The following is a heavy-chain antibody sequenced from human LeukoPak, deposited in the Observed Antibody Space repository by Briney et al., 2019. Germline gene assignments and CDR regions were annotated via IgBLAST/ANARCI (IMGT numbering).Heavy chain of an antibody. CDR2: ISYDGSNK. V-gene: IGHV3-30*03. CDR1: GFTVSSNY. Sequence: GGSLRLSCAASGFTVSSNYMSWVRQAPGKGLEWVAVISYDGSNKYYADSVKGRFTISRDNSKNTLYLQMNSLRAEDTAVYYCARSWALYCSSTSCPTDAFDIWGQGTMVTVSS. D-gene: IGHD2-2*01. J-gene: IGHJ3*02. CDR3: ARSWALYCSSTSCPTDAFDI.